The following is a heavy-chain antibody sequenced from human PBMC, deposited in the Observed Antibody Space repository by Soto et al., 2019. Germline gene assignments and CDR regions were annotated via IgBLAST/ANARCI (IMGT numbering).Heavy chain of an antibody. D-gene: IGHD3-9*01. Sequence: SETLSLTCAVSGGSISSSNWWSWVRQPPGKGLEWIGEIYHSGSTNYNPSLKSRVTISVDKSKNQFSLKLSSVTAADTAVYYCARLLVRYFDWYNYYYYGMDVWGQGTTVTV. CDR2: IYHSGST. V-gene: IGHV4-4*02. CDR1: GGSISSSNW. J-gene: IGHJ6*02. CDR3: ARLLVRYFDWYNYYYYGMDV.